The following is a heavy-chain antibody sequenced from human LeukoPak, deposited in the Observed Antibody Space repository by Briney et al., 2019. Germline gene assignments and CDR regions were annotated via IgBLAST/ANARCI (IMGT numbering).Heavy chain of an antibody. D-gene: IGHD3-16*01. J-gene: IGHJ6*03. CDR1: GFTFSSYW. V-gene: IGHV3-7*01. CDR3: ARSPRFGKNYYYYYMDV. CDR2: IKQDGSEK. Sequence: GGSLRLSCAASGFTFSSYWMSWVRQAPGKGLEWVANIKQDGSEKYYVDSVKGRFTISRDNAKNSLYLQMNSLRAEDTAVYYCARSPRFGKNYYYYYMDVWGKGTAVTVSS.